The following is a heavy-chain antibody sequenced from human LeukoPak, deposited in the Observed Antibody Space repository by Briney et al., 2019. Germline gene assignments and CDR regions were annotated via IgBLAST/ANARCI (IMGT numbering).Heavy chain of an antibody. J-gene: IGHJ4*02. Sequence: PSETLSLTCSVYSGSFSGYYWSWIRQPPGKGLEWIGEINHSVGTNYNPSLKSRVTTSLDTSKNQFSLKLSSVTAADTAVYYCARGHTRITMLRGSRSAYYFDYWGQGTLVTVSS. D-gene: IGHD3-10*01. V-gene: IGHV4-34*01. CDR1: SGSFSGYY. CDR3: ARGHTRITMLRGSRSAYYFDY. CDR2: INHSVGT.